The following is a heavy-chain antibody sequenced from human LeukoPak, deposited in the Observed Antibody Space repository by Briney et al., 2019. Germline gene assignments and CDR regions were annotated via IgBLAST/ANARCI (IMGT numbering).Heavy chain of an antibody. CDR1: GFTLSSYE. CDR3: ARVRVQLWSYYFDY. CDR2: ISSSGSTI. D-gene: IGHD5-18*01. Sequence: PGGSLRLSCAASGFTLSSYEMNWVRQAPGKGLEWVSYISSSGSTIYYADSVKGRFTISRDNAKNSLYLQMNSLRAEDTAVYYCARVRVQLWSYYFDYWGQGTLVTVSS. V-gene: IGHV3-48*03. J-gene: IGHJ4*02.